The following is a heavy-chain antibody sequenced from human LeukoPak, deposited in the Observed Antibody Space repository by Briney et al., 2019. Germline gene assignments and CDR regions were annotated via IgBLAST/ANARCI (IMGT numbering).Heavy chain of an antibody. D-gene: IGHD3-10*01. J-gene: IGHJ6*02. CDR3: ARVDGRYYYYYGMDV. CDR1: GFTFSRCG. V-gene: IGHV3-7*01. CDR2: IKQDGSEK. Sequence: PGGSLRLSCAASGFTFSRCGMNWVRQAPGKGLEWVAKIKQDGSEKYYVDSVKGRVTISRNNAKNSLYLQMNSLRAEDTAVYYCARVDGRYYYYYGMDVWGQGTMVTVSS.